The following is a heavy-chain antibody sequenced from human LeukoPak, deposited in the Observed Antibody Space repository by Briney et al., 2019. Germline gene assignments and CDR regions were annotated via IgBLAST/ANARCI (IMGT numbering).Heavy chain of an antibody. CDR3: ARAAVRGVIPFDY. CDR2: INHSGST. D-gene: IGHD3-10*01. CDR1: GGSFSGYY. Sequence: PSETLSLTCAVYGGSFSGYYWSWIRQPPGKGLEWIGEINHSGSTNYNPSLKSRVTISVDTSKNQFSLKLSSVTAADTAVYYCARAAVRGVIPFDYWGQGTLVTVSS. J-gene: IGHJ4*02. V-gene: IGHV4-34*01.